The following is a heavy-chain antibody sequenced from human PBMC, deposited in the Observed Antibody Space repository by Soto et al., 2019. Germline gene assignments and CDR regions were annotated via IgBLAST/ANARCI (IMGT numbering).Heavy chain of an antibody. Sequence: SETLSLTCTVSGGSISSGDYYWSWIRQPPGKALEWIGYIYFSETTSYNPSLKSRVTISADKSKNQFSLRLTSVTAADTAVYYCGIVVMITFGGITGPNDAFDSWGQGKLVTVSS. CDR2: IYFSETT. CDR1: GGSISSGDYY. D-gene: IGHD3-16*01. CDR3: GIVVMITFGGITGPNDAFDS. J-gene: IGHJ3*02. V-gene: IGHV4-30-4*01.